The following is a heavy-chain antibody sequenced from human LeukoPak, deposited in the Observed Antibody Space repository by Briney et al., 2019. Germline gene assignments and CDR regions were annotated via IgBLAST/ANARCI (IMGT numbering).Heavy chain of an antibody. CDR3: AKLQGYSSGWYVGVFDY. D-gene: IGHD6-19*01. Sequence: GESLKISCKGSGYSFTSYWIAWVRQMPGKGLEWMGIIYPGDSDTRYSPFFQGQVTFSADKSISTAYLQWSSLKASDTTMYYCAKLQGYSSGWYVGVFDYWGQGTLVTVSS. CDR1: GYSFTSYW. J-gene: IGHJ4*02. V-gene: IGHV5-51*01. CDR2: IYPGDSDT.